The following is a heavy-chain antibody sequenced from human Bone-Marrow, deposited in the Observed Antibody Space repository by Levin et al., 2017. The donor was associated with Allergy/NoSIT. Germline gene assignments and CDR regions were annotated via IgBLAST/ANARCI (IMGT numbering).Heavy chain of an antibody. CDR2: ITSSSTYM. J-gene: IGHJ3*02. V-gene: IGHV3-21*04. CDR1: GFTFSTYD. Sequence: GGSLRLSCGASGFTFSTYDMNWVHHSPGQGLEWVASITSSSTYMYYTDSVKGRFTISRDNAKNSLYLQMNSLRAEDTAVYYCARRSQLLDDAFDIWGQGTMVTVSS. D-gene: IGHD1-1*01. CDR3: ARRSQLLDDAFDI.